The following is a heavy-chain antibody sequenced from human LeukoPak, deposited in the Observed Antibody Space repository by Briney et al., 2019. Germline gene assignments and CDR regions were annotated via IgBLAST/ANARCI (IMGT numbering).Heavy chain of an antibody. Sequence: PGGSLRLSCAASGFTFSSYAIHWVRQAPGKGLEWVAVISYDGSNKYYADSVKGRFTISRDNSKNTLYLQMNSLRAEDTAVYYCVNERGGMNYWGQGTLVTVSS. CDR2: ISYDGSNK. CDR3: VNERGGMNY. V-gene: IGHV3-30*14. J-gene: IGHJ4*02. CDR1: GFTFSSYA. D-gene: IGHD6-13*01.